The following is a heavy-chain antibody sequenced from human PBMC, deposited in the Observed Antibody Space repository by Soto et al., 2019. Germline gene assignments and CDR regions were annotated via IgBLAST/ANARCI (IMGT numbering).Heavy chain of an antibody. J-gene: IGHJ4*02. Sequence: QVQLVESGGGVVQPGRSLTLSCAASGFTFSSHGMHWVRQGPGKGLEWVAVRWDDGSNKYYADSVKGRFVISRDNSKNTLYREMNSLSAEDTAVYYCARWGDGKRSDYWGQGTLVTVSS. D-gene: IGHD3-16*01. CDR3: ARWGDGKRSDY. CDR1: GFTFSSHG. CDR2: RWDDGSNK. V-gene: IGHV3-33*01.